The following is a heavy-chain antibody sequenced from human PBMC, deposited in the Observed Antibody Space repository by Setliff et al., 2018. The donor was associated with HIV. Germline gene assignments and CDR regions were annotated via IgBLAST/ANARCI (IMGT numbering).Heavy chain of an antibody. V-gene: IGHV1-18*01. Sequence: ASVKVSCKASGNTFTTYDISWVRQAPGQGLEWTGWISVYNGDTNYAQKFQGRVTMTTDTSTSTAYMELRSLRSDDTAVYYCARAIRWRYCSSTSCSDAFDIWGQGTMVTVS. J-gene: IGHJ3*02. CDR1: GNTFTTYD. CDR2: ISVYNGDT. CDR3: ARAIRWRYCSSTSCSDAFDI. D-gene: IGHD2-2*01.